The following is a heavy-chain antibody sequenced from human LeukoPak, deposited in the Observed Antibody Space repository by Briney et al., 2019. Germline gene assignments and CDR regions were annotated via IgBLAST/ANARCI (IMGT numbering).Heavy chain of an antibody. D-gene: IGHD6-19*01. V-gene: IGHV4-59*01. Sequence: SETLSLTCTVSSGSISGYYWSWIRQPPGKGLEWVGYISYSGSTNYNPSLKSRVAISVDTSKNQFSLKLSSVTAADTAIYYCARDGRAGSLFAYWGQGTLVTVSS. CDR1: SGSISGYY. CDR2: ISYSGST. J-gene: IGHJ4*02. CDR3: ARDGRAGSLFAY.